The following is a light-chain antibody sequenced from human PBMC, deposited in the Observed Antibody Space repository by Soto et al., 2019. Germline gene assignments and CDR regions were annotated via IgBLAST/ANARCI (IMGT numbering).Light chain of an antibody. J-gene: IGKJ1*01. CDR3: QQYVGSPLT. V-gene: IGKV1-39*01. CDR2: AAS. CDR1: QSSSRY. Sequence: DIQMTQTPDSLSASVGARVSITCRANQSSSRYLNWYQQKPGKAPKLLIYAASSLQSVVPSRFIGGESGTVVSLPICRLEPAIFAVYYCQQYVGSPLTFGPGTKVDI.